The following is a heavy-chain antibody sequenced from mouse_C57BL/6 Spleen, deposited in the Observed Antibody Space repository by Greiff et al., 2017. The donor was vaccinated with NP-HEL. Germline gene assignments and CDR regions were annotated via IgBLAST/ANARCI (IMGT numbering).Heavy chain of an antibody. D-gene: IGHD1-1*01. CDR2: ISDGGSYT. V-gene: IGHV5-4*01. CDR1: GFTFSSYA. CDR3: ARDEDYGSSGAMDY. Sequence: EVQGVESGGGLVKPGGSLKLSCAASGFTFSSYAMSWVRQTPEKRLEWVATISDGGSYTYYPDNVKGRFTISRDNAKNNLYLQMSHLKSEDTAMYYCARDEDYGSSGAMDYWGQGTSVTVSS. J-gene: IGHJ4*01.